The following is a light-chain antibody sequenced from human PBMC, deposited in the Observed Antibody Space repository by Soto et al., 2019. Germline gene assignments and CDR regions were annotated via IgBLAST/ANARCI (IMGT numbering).Light chain of an antibody. V-gene: IGKV3-11*01. CDR1: QSISTY. CDR2: DAS. Sequence: IVLTQSPATLSLSPVERATLSCRAGQSISTYLAWYQQKSGQAPRLLLYDASNRATGTPARFSGSGSGTDFTLTISSLEPEDSAVYYCQQRYVWLTFGGGTKVEIK. J-gene: IGKJ4*01. CDR3: QQRYVWLT.